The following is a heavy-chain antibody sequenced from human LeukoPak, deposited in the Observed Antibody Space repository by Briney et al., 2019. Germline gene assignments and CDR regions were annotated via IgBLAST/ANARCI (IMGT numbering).Heavy chain of an antibody. CDR1: GFTFSGYG. V-gene: IGHV3-30*02. Sequence: PGGSLRLSCAACGFTFSGYGMHWVRQAPGKGLEWVTFIRYDGSNKYYADSVKGRFTISRDNSKNTLYLQMNSLRAEDTAVYYCAKDLYSYGYYFDYWGQGTVVTVPS. CDR2: IRYDGSNK. J-gene: IGHJ4*02. D-gene: IGHD5-18*01. CDR3: AKDLYSYGYYFDY.